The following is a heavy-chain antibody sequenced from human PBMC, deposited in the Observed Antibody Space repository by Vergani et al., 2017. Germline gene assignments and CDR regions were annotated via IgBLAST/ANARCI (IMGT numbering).Heavy chain of an antibody. CDR2: IYTSGST. V-gene: IGHV4-61*02. Sequence: QVQLQESGPGLVKPSQTLSLTCTVSGGSISSGSYYWSWIRQPAGKGLEWIGRIYTSGSTNYNPSLKRRVTISVDTSKNQFSLKLSSVTAADTAVYYCARERFLETLYYYYMDVWGKGTTVTVSS. D-gene: IGHD3-3*01. CDR1: GGSISSGSYY. CDR3: ARERFLETLYYYYMDV. J-gene: IGHJ6*03.